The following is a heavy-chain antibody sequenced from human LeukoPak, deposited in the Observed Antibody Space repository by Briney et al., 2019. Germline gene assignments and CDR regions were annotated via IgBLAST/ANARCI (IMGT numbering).Heavy chain of an antibody. Sequence: GGSLRLSRAASGFTLSSYTMNWVPHAPGKRLEWISSITRSSNYIYYADSMKGRFTISRDNAKKSLYLQMNSLRAEDTAVYYCARALYDGSGYYSHFDYWGQGTLVTVSS. CDR1: GFTLSSYT. CDR3: ARALYDGSGYYSHFDY. CDR2: ITRSSNYI. V-gene: IGHV3-21*01. D-gene: IGHD3-22*01. J-gene: IGHJ4*02.